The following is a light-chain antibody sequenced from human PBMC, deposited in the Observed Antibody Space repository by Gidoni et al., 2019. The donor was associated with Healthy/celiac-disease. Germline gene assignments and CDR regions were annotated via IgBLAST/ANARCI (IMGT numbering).Light chain of an antibody. V-gene: IGKV3-20*01. CDR2: GAS. Sequence: DIVLKQSPGPLSLSPGEIATLSCRASQSVSSSYLAWYQQKPGQAPRLLIYGASSRATGIPDRFSGSGSGTDFTLTISRLEPEDFAVYYCQQYGSSSITFGQGTRLEIK. CDR1: QSVSSSY. CDR3: QQYGSSSIT. J-gene: IGKJ5*01.